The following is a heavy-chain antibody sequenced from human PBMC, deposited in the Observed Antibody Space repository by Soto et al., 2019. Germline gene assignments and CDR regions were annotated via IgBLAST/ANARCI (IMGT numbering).Heavy chain of an antibody. CDR3: ATRFSSSWYYFDY. Sequence: SETLSLTCAVSCGSISSSNWWSWVRQPPGKGLEWIGEIYHSGSTNYNPSLKSRVTISVDKSKNQFSLKLSSVTAADTAVYYCATRFSSSWYYFDYWGQGTLVTVSS. J-gene: IGHJ4*02. D-gene: IGHD6-13*01. V-gene: IGHV4-4*02. CDR2: IYHSGST. CDR1: CGSISSSNW.